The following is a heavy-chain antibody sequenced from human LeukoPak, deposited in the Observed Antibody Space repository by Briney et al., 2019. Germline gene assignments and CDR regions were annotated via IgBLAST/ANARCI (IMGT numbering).Heavy chain of an antibody. CDR1: GFTFSRYW. V-gene: IGHV3-74*01. D-gene: IGHD6-19*01. J-gene: IGHJ6*03. CDR3: AKGASGWSNYYYYMDV. Sequence: PGGSLRLSCAASGFTFSRYWMHWVRQVPGKGLVWVSRISGDGSSTSYADSVKGRFTISRGNAKNTLYLQMNSLRAEDTAVYYCAKGASGWSNYYYYMDVWGKGTTVTVSS. CDR2: ISGDGSST.